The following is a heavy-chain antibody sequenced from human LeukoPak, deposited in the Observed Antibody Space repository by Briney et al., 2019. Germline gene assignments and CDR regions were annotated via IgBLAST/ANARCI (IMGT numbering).Heavy chain of an antibody. D-gene: IGHD6-13*01. CDR3: ARVDSSSWAYYYYYMDV. CDR1: GGFISSYY. CDR2: IYYSGST. V-gene: IGHV4-59*08. J-gene: IGHJ6*03. Sequence: SETLSLTCTVSGGFISSYYWSWIRQPPGKGLEWIGYIYYSGSTNYNPSLKSRVTISVDTSKNQFSLKLSSVTAADTAVYYCARVDSSSWAYYYYYMDVWGKGTTVTVSS.